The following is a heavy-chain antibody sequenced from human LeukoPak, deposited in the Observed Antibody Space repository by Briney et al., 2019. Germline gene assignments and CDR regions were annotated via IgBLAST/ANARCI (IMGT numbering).Heavy chain of an antibody. J-gene: IGHJ3*02. V-gene: IGHV3-23*01. Sequence: GESLKISCAASGFTFSSYAMSWVRQAPGKGLEWVSAISGSGGSTYYADSVKGRFTISRDNSKNTLYLQMNSLRAEDTAVYYCAKDRKGNDYGDPDAFDIWGQGTMVTVSS. CDR3: AKDRKGNDYGDPDAFDI. D-gene: IGHD4-17*01. CDR1: GFTFSSYA. CDR2: ISGSGGST.